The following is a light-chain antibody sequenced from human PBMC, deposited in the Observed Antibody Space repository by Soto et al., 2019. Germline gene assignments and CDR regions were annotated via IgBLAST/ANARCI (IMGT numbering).Light chain of an antibody. CDR1: SSDVGAYIY. CDR2: EVT. CDR3: SSYATGGSLV. V-gene: IGLV2-14*01. Sequence: QSALNQPASVSGSPGQAITIPCTGTSSDVGAYIYVSWYQQHPGKAPKLLIYEVTNRPAGVSNRFSGSRSGNTASLTISGLQAEDEADYYCSSYATGGSLVFGGGTKLTVL. J-gene: IGLJ3*02.